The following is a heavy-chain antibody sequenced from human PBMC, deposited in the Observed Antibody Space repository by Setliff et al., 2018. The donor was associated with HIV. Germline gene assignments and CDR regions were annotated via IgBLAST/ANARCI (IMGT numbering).Heavy chain of an antibody. J-gene: IGHJ4*02. CDR1: GYTFSSYG. CDR2: ISASNGYT. CDR3: ARHTPYSSSWYYFDY. D-gene: IGHD6-13*01. V-gene: IGHV1-18*01. Sequence: ASVKVSCKASGYTFSSYGISWVRQAPGQGLEWMGWISASNGYTDYAQKFRDRVTLTTDTSTSTAYMELRSLRSDDTAVYYCARHTPYSSSWYYFDYWGQGTLVTVSS.